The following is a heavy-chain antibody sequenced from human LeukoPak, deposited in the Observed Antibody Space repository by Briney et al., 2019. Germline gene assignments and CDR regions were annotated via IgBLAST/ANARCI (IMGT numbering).Heavy chain of an antibody. V-gene: IGHV1-46*01. CDR3: ARAARYYYGSGSYYFDY. Sequence: GASVKVSCKASGYTFTSYYMHWVRQAPGQGLEWMGIINPSGGSTSYAQKFQGRVTMTRDTSTSTVYMELSSLRSEDTAVYYCARAARYYYGSGSYYFDYWGQGTLVTVSS. D-gene: IGHD3-10*01. CDR1: GYTFTSYY. CDR2: INPSGGST. J-gene: IGHJ4*02.